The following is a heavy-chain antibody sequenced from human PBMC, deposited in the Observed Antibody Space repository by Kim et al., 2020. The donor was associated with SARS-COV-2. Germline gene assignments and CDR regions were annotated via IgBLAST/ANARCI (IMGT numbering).Heavy chain of an antibody. D-gene: IGHD3-9*01. CDR2: ISAYNGNT. CDR1: GYTFTSYG. J-gene: IGHJ6*02. Sequence: ASVKVSCKASGYTFTSYGISWVRQAPGQGLEWMGWISAYNGNTNYAQKLQGRVTMTTDTSTSTAYMELRSLRSDDTAVYYCARDSGVLRYFDWLSPYYYYGMDVWGQGTTVTVSS. CDR3: ARDSGVLRYFDWLSPYYYYGMDV. V-gene: IGHV1-18*01.